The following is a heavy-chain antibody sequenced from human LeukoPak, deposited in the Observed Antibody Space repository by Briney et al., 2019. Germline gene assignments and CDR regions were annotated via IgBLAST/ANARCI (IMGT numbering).Heavy chain of an antibody. CDR2: IYHTGST. CDR3: ARQRLDAFRGMEV. D-gene: IGHD1-1*01. Sequence: SETLSLTCTVSGYSISSGYYWGWIRQPPGKGLEWIGEIYHTGSTKYNPSLKSRVTMSVDNSKNHISLNLYSVTAADTAVYYCARQRLDAFRGMEVWGQGTTVTVSS. CDR1: GYSISSGYY. V-gene: IGHV4-38-2*02. J-gene: IGHJ6*02.